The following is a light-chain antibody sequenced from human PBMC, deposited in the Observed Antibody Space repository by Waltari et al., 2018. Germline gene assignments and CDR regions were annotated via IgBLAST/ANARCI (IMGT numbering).Light chain of an antibody. V-gene: IGLV7-43*01. J-gene: IGLJ3*02. CDR2: RTD. Sequence: QAVVTQEPSLTVSPGGTVTLTCSSSTGDVTSGYYPNWIQQKVGQAPRTLIYRTDKKYSWTPALFSGSLLGGKAALTVSGVQPEDEADYYCLLRCDTAWVFGGGTSLTVL. CDR1: TGDVTSGYY. CDR3: LLRCDTAWV.